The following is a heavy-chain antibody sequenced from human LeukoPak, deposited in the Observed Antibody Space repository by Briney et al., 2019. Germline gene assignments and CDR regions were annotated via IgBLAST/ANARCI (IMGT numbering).Heavy chain of an antibody. V-gene: IGHV1-18*01. D-gene: IGHD6-19*01. CDR1: GYTFTSYG. Sequence: GASVKVSCKASGYTFTSYGISWVRQAPGQGLEWMGWISAYNGNTNYAQKLQGRVTMTTDTSTSTAYMELRSLRSDDTAVYYCARQPLGIAVAGSFDYWGQGTLVTVSS. CDR3: ARQPLGIAVAGSFDY. J-gene: IGHJ4*02. CDR2: ISAYNGNT.